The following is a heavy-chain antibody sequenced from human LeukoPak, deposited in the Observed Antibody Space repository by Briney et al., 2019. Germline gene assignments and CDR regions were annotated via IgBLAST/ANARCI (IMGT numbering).Heavy chain of an antibody. CDR1: GGSISSGDYY. D-gene: IGHD6-13*01. J-gene: IGHJ3*02. CDR3: ASTIAAAGTGAFDI. Sequence: SETLSLTCTVSGGSISSGDYYWSWIRQPPGKGLEWIGYIYYSGSTYYNPSLKSRVTISVDTSKNQFSLKLSSVTAADTAVYYCASTIAAAGTGAFDIWGQGTMVTVSS. CDR2: IYYSGST. V-gene: IGHV4-30-4*01.